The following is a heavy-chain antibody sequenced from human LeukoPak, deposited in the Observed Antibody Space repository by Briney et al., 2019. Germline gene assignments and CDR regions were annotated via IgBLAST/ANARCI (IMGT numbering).Heavy chain of an antibody. CDR3: ARTYDFWSGYYSGRYFDY. Sequence: GRSLRLPCAASGFTFSSYAMHWVRQAPGKGLEWVAVISYDGSNKYYADSVKGRFTISRDNSKNTLYLQMNSLRAEDTAVYYCARTYDFWSGYYSGRYFDYWGQGTLFTVSS. D-gene: IGHD3-3*01. CDR2: ISYDGSNK. J-gene: IGHJ4*02. CDR1: GFTFSSYA. V-gene: IGHV3-30*04.